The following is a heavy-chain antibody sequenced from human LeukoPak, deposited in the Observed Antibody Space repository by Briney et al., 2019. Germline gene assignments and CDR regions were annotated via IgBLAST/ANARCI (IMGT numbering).Heavy chain of an antibody. D-gene: IGHD2-2*01. Sequence: SETLSLTCTVSGGSISSGAYYWSWIRQPPGKGLEWIGYIYYSGSTYYNPSLKSRVTISVDTSKNQFSLKLSSVTAADTAVYYCARRTVIVVVPAAIGWFDPWGQGTLVTVSS. V-gene: IGHV4-30-4*01. J-gene: IGHJ5*02. CDR3: ARRTVIVVVPAAIGWFDP. CDR1: GGSISSGAYY. CDR2: IYYSGST.